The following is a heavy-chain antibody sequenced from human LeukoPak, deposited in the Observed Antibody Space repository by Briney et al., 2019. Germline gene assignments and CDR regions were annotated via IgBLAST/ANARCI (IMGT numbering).Heavy chain of an antibody. CDR3: ARGIVGAFPSDY. V-gene: IGHV1-2*04. CDR2: INPNSGGT. CDR1: GYTFTVYY. D-gene: IGHD1-26*01. J-gene: IGHJ4*02. Sequence: ASVKVSCKASGYTFTVYYMHWVRQAPGQGLEWMGWINPNSGGTNYAQKFQGWVTMTRDTSISTAYMELSRLRSDDTAVYYCARGIVGAFPSDYWGQGTLVTVSS.